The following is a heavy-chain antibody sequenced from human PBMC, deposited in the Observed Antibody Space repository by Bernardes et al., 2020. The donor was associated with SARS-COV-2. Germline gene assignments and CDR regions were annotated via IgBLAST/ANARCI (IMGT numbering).Heavy chain of an antibody. CDR1: GGCISSGDYS. CDR3: ARGTLTSRATYYFDY. J-gene: IGHJ4*02. V-gene: IGHV4-30-2*01. CDR2: IYQSGTT. Sequence: SETLSLTCAVFGGCISSGDYSWSWIRQPPGKGLEWIGYIYQSGTTYYNPSLKSRVTISLDTSKTHFSLNLSSVTAADTAMYYCARGTLTSRATYYFDYWGPGTLVTVSS.